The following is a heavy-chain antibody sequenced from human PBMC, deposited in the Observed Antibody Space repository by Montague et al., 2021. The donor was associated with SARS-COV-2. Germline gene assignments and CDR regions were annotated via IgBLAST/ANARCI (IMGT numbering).Heavy chain of an antibody. CDR2: ISYGGTKK. CDR1: GFTFSTYA. Sequence: SLRLSCAASGFTFSTYAMHWVRQAPGKGLEWVALISYGGTKKNYADSVRGRFTISRDDSKKTVYLQMNSLRAEDTAVYYCARDNENIVVVPAGFDAFDIWGRGTMVTVSS. D-gene: IGHD2-2*01. V-gene: IGHV3-30*04. J-gene: IGHJ3*02. CDR3: ARDNENIVVVPAGFDAFDI.